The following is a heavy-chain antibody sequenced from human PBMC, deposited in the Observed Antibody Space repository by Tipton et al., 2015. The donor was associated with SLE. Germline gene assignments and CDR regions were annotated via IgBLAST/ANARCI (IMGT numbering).Heavy chain of an antibody. CDR2: IYDSGST. CDR1: GGSISSHY. V-gene: IGHV4-59*04. CDR3: SEGYYFDY. J-gene: IGHJ4*02. Sequence: TLSLTCTVSGGSISSHYWSWIRQPPGKGLEWIGYIYDSGSTYYNPSLKSRVTISVDTSKNQFSLKLSSVTAADTAVYYCSEGYYFDYWGQGTLVTVSS.